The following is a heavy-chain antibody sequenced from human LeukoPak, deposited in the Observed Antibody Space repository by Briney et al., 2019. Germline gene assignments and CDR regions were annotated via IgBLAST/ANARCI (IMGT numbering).Heavy chain of an antibody. V-gene: IGHV3-30*18. D-gene: IGHD5-24*01. J-gene: IGHJ4*02. CDR1: GFTFSSYG. CDR3: AKDGRDGYNYPSYYFDY. Sequence: GGSLRLSCAASGFTFSSYGIHWVRQAPGKGLEWVAVISYDGSKKYYADSVKGRFTISRDNSKTTLYMQMHSLRAEDTAVYSCAKDGRDGYNYPSYYFDYWGQGTLVTVSS. CDR2: ISYDGSKK.